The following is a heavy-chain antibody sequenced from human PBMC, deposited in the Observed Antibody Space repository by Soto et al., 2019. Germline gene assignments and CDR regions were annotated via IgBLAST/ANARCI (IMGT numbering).Heavy chain of an antibody. J-gene: IGHJ4*02. Sequence: QVHLVQSGTEVKKPGASVKVSCKTSGYSFPDYGVTWVRQAPGEGLQWMGWSAAYNDDTDYAQDFQGRVTMTTDTSTSTAYMELRSLRSDDTAVYFCARSRSSAMVTSDYWGQGTLVTVSS. V-gene: IGHV1-18*01. D-gene: IGHD2-2*01. CDR3: ARSRSSAMVTSDY. CDR1: GYSFPDYG. CDR2: SAAYNDDT.